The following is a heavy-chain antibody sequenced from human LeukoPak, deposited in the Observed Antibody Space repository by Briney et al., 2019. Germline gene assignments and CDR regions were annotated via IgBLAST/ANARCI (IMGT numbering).Heavy chain of an antibody. Sequence: GGSLRLSCAASGFTFSNAWMSWVRQAPGKGLEWVGRIKSKTDGGTTDYAAPVKGRFTISRDDSKNTLYLQMNSLKTEDTAVYYCTSLYSSSSGLGYWGQGTLVTVSS. D-gene: IGHD6-6*01. CDR3: TSLYSSSSGLGY. J-gene: IGHJ4*02. V-gene: IGHV3-15*01. CDR2: IKSKTDGGTT. CDR1: GFTFSNAW.